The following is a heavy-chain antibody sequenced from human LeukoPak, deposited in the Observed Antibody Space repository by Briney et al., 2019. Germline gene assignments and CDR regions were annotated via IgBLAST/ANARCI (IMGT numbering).Heavy chain of an antibody. Sequence: ASVKVSCKASGGTFNSYAISWVRQAPGQGLEWMGGIIPIFGTANYTQKLQGRVTITADESTSTAYMELSSLRSEDTAVYYCARDLFSFGVVTNYYYYYYMDVWGKGTTVTVSS. CDR1: GGTFNSYA. V-gene: IGHV1-69*13. D-gene: IGHD3-3*01. CDR2: IIPIFGTA. CDR3: ARDLFSFGVVTNYYYYYYMDV. J-gene: IGHJ6*03.